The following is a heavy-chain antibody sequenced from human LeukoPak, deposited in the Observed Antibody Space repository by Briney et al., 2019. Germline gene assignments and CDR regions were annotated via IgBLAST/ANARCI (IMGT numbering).Heavy chain of an antibody. D-gene: IGHD5-18*01. J-gene: IGHJ5*02. CDR1: GYIFTSYW. CDR3: ARHVLYSYGPQWWFDP. CDR2: IGPTDSYT. V-gene: IGHV5-10-1*01. Sequence: GESLKISCKGSGYIFTSYWITWVRQMPGKGLEWMGRIGPTDSYTNYSPSFQGHVTISADKSSSTAYLQWSSLKASDTAIYYCARHVLYSYGPQWWFDPWGQGTLVTVSS.